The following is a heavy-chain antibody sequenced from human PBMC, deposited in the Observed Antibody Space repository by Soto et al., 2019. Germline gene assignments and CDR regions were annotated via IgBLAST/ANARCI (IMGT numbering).Heavy chain of an antibody. Sequence: QVQLQQWGAGLLKPSETLSLTCAVYGGSFSGYYWSWIRQPPGKGLEWIGEINHSGSTNYNPYLKSRVTISVDTSKNPFALKLSSVTAADTAVYCCARAGYSSRWSLGWFDPWGQGTLVTVSS. V-gene: IGHV4-34*01. J-gene: IGHJ5*02. D-gene: IGHD6-13*01. CDR1: GGSFSGYY. CDR2: INHSGST. CDR3: ARAGYSSRWSLGWFDP.